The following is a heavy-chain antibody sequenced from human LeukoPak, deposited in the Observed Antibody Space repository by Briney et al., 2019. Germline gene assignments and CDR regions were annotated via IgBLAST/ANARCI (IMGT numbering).Heavy chain of an antibody. D-gene: IGHD3-22*01. CDR2: INHSGST. J-gene: IGHJ6*03. Sequence: PSETLSLTCAVYGGSFSGYYWSWIRQPPGKGLEWIGEINHSGSTNYNPSLKSRVTMSVDTFKKQFALKLSAVTAADTAVYYCARLKFYDSTGYSPGHYMDVWGKGTTVTVSS. V-gene: IGHV4-34*01. CDR1: GGSFSGYY. CDR3: ARLKFYDSTGYSPGHYMDV.